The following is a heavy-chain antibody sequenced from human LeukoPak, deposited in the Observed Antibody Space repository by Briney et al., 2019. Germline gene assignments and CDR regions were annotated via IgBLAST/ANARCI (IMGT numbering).Heavy chain of an antibody. Sequence: GGSLRLSCAASGFTFSSYEMNWVRQAPGKGLEWVSYISSSGSTIYYADSVKGRFTISRDNAKSSLYLQMNSLRAEDTAVYYCARGGYSSSWLGYYYYYMDVWGKGTTVTISS. CDR1: GFTFSSYE. J-gene: IGHJ6*03. D-gene: IGHD6-13*01. CDR3: ARGGYSSSWLGYYYYYMDV. CDR2: ISSSGSTI. V-gene: IGHV3-48*03.